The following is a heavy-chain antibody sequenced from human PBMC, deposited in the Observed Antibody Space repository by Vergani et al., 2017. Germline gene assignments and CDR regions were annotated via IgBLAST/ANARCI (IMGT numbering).Heavy chain of an antibody. V-gene: IGHV1-69*11. CDR2: IIPILGTA. D-gene: IGHD2-2*01. Sequence: QVQLVQSGAEVKKPGSSVKVSCKASGGTFSSYAISWVRQAPGQGLEWMGRIIPILGTANYAQKFQGRVTITADESTSTAYMELSSLRSEDTAVYYCGRSSSSTNWNYYYYMDVWGKGTTVTVSS. CDR1: GGTFSSYA. J-gene: IGHJ6*03. CDR3: GRSSSSTNWNYYYYMDV.